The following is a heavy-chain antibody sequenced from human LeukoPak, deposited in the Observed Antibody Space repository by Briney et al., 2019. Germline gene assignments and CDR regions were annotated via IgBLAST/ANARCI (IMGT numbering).Heavy chain of an antibody. CDR1: GFTFSAYD. D-gene: IGHD3-16*01. CDR2: IGSDNEP. CDR3: ARVLHYYVANDV. V-gene: IGHV3-23*05. J-gene: IGHJ6*02. Sequence: PGGSLRLSCEASGFTFSAYDMTCVRQAPGKGLEWVSSIGSDNEPHYSESVKGRFAISRDNSKSMLFLQLNSLRAEDTALYYCARVLHYYVANDVWGQGTTVTVSS.